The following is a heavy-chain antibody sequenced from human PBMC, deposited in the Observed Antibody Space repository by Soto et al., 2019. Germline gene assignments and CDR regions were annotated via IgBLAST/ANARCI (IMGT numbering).Heavy chain of an antibody. CDR2: ISGSGGST. D-gene: IGHD3-3*01. CDR1: RFTFSSYA. Sequence: GGSLRLSCAASRFTFSSYAMSWVRQAPGKGLEWVSAISGSGGSTYYADSVKGRFTISRDNSKNTLYLQMNSLRAEDTAVYYCAKDTEWLLIPRYFDYWGQGTLVTVSS. V-gene: IGHV3-23*01. J-gene: IGHJ4*02. CDR3: AKDTEWLLIPRYFDY.